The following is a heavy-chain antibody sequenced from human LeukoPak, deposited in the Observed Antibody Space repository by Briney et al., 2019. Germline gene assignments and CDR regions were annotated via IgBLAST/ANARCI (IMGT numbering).Heavy chain of an antibody. V-gene: IGHV3-11*04. D-gene: IGHD2-8*01. CDR1: GFTFSDCY. CDR2: ISSSGSTI. CDR3: ASYCTNGVCYTGDFDY. J-gene: IGHJ4*02. Sequence: GGSLRLSCAASGFTFSDCYTSWIRQAPGKGLEWVSYISSSGSTIYYADSVKGRFTISRDNAKNSLYLQMNSLRAEDTAVYYCASYCTNGVCYTGDFDYWGQGTLVTVSS.